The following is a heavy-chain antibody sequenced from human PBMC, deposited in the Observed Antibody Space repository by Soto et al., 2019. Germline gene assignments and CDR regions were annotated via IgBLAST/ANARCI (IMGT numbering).Heavy chain of an antibody. D-gene: IGHD1-26*01. CDR3: ARTWDLQYYFDY. CDR1: GGTFSSYA. V-gene: IGHV1-69*13. Sequence: SVKVSCKASGGTFSSYAISWVRQAPGQGLEWMGGIIPIFGTANYAQKFQGRVTITADESTSTAYMELSSLRSEDTAVYYCARTWDLQYYFDYWGQGTLVTVS. J-gene: IGHJ4*02. CDR2: IIPIFGTA.